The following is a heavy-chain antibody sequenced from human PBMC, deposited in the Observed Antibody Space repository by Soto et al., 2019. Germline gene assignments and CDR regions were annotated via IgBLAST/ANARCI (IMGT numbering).Heavy chain of an antibody. CDR3: ATYFNNNYYTFDY. CDR1: GFTFATFG. V-gene: IGHV3-21*06. J-gene: IGHJ4*02. Sequence: GGSLRLSCAASGFTFATFGMNWVRQAPGRGLEWVSSISTTGKHIFYADSVKGRFTISRDNAKNSLYLQVNRLRAEDTAVYYCATYFNNNYYTFDYWGQGTLVTVSS. D-gene: IGHD3-3*01. CDR2: ISTTGKHI.